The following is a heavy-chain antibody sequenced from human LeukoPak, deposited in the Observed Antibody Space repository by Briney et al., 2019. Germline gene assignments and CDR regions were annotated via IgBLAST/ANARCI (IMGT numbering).Heavy chain of an antibody. J-gene: IGHJ3*02. CDR1: GLKFRSYG. D-gene: IGHD3-10*01. V-gene: IGHV3-30*02. CDR3: ARDTHYYGSGSPSFDI. Sequence: PGGSLRLSCAAYGLKFRSYGMHWVRQAPGRGRGWVACMQYEGSKQQYAPSGKGRFNISRDRSKNIPYLQMNSLRAEDTALYYCARDTHYYGSGSPSFDIWGQGTMVTVSS. CDR2: MQYEGSKQ.